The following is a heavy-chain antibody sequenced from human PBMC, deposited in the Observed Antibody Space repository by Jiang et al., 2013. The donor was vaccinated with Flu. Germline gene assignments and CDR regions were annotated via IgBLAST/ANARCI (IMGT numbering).Heavy chain of an antibody. D-gene: IGHD1-26*01. CDR1: GFSFSIYW. CDR2: INSDGSNI. CDR3: ARREGNSGSYPPINF. J-gene: IGHJ4*02. Sequence: QLLESGGDLVQPGGSLRLSCAASGFSFSIYWMHWVRQIPGKGLVWISRINSDGSNIMYADSVKGRFTISRDNAKNTLYLQMNSLRAEDTAVYYCARREGNSGSYPPINFWGRGTLVTVSS. V-gene: IGHV3-74*03.